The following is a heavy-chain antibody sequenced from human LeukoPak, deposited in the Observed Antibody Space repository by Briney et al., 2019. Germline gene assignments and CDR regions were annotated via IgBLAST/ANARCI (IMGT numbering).Heavy chain of an antibody. CDR1: GFTFSSYS. D-gene: IGHD3-10*01. CDR2: ISSSSSYI. Sequence: GGSLRLSCAASGFTFSSYSMNWVRQAPGKGLDWVSSISSSSSYIYYADSVKGRFTISRDNAKNSLYLQMNSLRAEDTAVYYCARDRGYYYGSGNDYWGQGTLVTVSS. J-gene: IGHJ4*02. V-gene: IGHV3-21*01. CDR3: ARDRGYYYGSGNDY.